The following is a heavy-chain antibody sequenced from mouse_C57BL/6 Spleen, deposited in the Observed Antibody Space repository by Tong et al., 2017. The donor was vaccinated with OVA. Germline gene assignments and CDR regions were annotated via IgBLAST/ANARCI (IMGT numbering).Heavy chain of an antibody. J-gene: IGHJ4*01. V-gene: IGHV5-9*01. CDR2: ISGGGGNT. CDR1: GFTFSSYA. Sequence: EVQLQESGGDLVKPGGSLKLSCAASGFTFSSYAMSWVRQTPEKRLEWVATISGGGGNTYYPDSVKGRFTISRDNAKNTLYLQMSSLRSEDTALYYCARGRPYAMDYWGQGTSVTVSS. CDR3: ARGRPYAMDY.